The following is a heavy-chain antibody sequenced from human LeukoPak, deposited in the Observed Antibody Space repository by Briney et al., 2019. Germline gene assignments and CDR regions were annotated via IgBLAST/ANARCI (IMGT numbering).Heavy chain of an antibody. CDR3: ARHVRATVAVDY. CDR2: IYYIGST. J-gene: IGHJ4*02. CDR1: GGSISSSSYY. D-gene: IGHD4-17*01. V-gene: IGHV4-39*01. Sequence: PSETLSLTCTVSGGSISSSSYYWGWIRQPPGKGLEWIGTIYYIGSTYYNPSLKSRVTISVDTSKNQFSLKLSSVTAADTAVYYCARHVRATVAVDYWGQGPLVTVSS.